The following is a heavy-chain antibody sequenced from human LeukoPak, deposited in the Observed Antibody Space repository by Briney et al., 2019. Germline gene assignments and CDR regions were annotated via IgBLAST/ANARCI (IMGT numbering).Heavy chain of an antibody. V-gene: IGHV1-58*02. CDR2: IVVGSGNT. Sequence: GASVKVSCKVSGFTFTSSAMQWVRQARGQRLEWIGWIVVGSGNTNYAQKFQERVTITRDMSTSTAYMELSSLRSEDTAVYYCAANTGIVGATTADYWGQGTLVTVSS. D-gene: IGHD1-26*01. CDR1: GFTFTSSA. CDR3: AANTGIVGATTADY. J-gene: IGHJ4*02.